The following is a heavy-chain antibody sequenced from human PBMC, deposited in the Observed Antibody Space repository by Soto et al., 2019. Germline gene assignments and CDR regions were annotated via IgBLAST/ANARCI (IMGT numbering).Heavy chain of an antibody. Sequence: GGSLRLSCAVSGFSFGTYWMSWVRQAPGKGLEWLASIKQDGSERYYLDSVKGRFTISRDNAKDSLSLQMNSLRGEDTAFYYCARDVGPITIFGAALSGYFDFWGQGTLVTVSS. V-gene: IGHV3-7*03. D-gene: IGHD3-3*01. J-gene: IGHJ4*02. CDR1: GFSFGTYW. CDR3: ARDVGPITIFGAALSGYFDF. CDR2: IKQDGSER.